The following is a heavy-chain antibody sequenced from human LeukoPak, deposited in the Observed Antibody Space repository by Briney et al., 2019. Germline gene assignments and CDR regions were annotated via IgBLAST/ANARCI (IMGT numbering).Heavy chain of an antibody. CDR2: ISSSSSYI. J-gene: IGHJ4*02. Sequence: GESLKISCAASGFTFSSYSMNWVRQAPGKGLEWVSSISSSSSYIYYADSVKGRFTISRNNAKNSLYLQMNSLRAEDTAVYYCARRALAGMVDYWGQGTLVTVSS. CDR3: ARRALAGMVDY. CDR1: GFTFSSYS. D-gene: IGHD6-19*01. V-gene: IGHV3-21*01.